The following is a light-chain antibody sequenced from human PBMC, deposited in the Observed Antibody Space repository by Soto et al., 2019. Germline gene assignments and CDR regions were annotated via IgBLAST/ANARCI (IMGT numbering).Light chain of an antibody. CDR1: QSISTW. V-gene: IGKV1-5*03. CDR2: KAS. CDR3: QQYNSYLFT. J-gene: IGKJ2*01. Sequence: DIPMPQSPSPLSASVGDRVTITCRASQSISTWLAWYQQKPGKAPKLLIYKASSLESGVPSRFSGSGSGTEFTLTISSLQPDDFATYYCQQYNSYLFTFGQGTKVDIK.